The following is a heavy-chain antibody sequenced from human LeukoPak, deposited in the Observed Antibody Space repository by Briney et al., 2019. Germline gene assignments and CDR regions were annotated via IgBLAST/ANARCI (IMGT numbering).Heavy chain of an antibody. V-gene: IGHV6-1*01. CDR1: GDSVSNNSAA. D-gene: IGHD5/OR15-5a*01. CDR3: AREFATVAAVYHAYMDV. J-gene: IGHJ6*03. CDR2: TFYRSKWYF. Sequence: SLTLSLTCAISGDSVSNNSAAWNWIRQSPSRGLEWLGRTFYRSKWYFDYAESVKSRIIIKADISKNQFSLQLNSVTPEDTAVFYCAREFATVAAVYHAYMDVWGKVTTVTVSS.